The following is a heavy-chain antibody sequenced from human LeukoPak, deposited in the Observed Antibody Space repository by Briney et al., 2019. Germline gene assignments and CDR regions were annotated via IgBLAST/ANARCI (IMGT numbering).Heavy chain of an antibody. CDR3: ARDRYYYDSSGYYERGSPGFQH. V-gene: IGHV1-46*01. D-gene: IGHD3-22*01. CDR1: GYTFTSYY. J-gene: IGHJ1*01. CDR2: INPSSGST. Sequence: ASVKVSCKASGYTFTSYYMHWVRQAPGQGLEWMGIINPSSGSTSYAQKFQGRVTMTRDTSTSTVYMELSSLRSEDTAVYYCARDRYYYDSSGYYERGSPGFQHWGQGTLVTVSS.